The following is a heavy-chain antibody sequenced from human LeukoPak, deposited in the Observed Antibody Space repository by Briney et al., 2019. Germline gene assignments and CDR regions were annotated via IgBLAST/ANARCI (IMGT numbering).Heavy chain of an antibody. CDR2: ISYDGSNK. CDR1: GFTFSSYA. J-gene: IGHJ4*02. V-gene: IGHV3-30*04. Sequence: QTGGSLRLSCAASGFTFSSYAMHWVRQAPGKGLEWVAVISYDGSNKYYAESVKGRFTISRDDSKNTLYLQMNSLRAEDTAVYYCARGYSYGYGLDYWGQGTLVTVSS. CDR3: ARGYSYGYGLDY. D-gene: IGHD5-18*01.